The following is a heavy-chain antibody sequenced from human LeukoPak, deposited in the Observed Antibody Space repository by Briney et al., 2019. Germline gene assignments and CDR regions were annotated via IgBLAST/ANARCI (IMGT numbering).Heavy chain of an antibody. V-gene: IGHV3-23*01. CDR2: ISDSFRIT. Sequence: GGSLRLSCAASGFPFSSYAMSWVRQPPGKGLECVSTISDSFRITDDADSVKGRFTISRDNSKNTLYLQVNTLRAEDTAVYYCAKRRGDYFDYWGQGTLVTVSS. CDR1: GFPFSSYA. D-gene: IGHD4-17*01. CDR3: AKRRGDYFDY. J-gene: IGHJ4*02.